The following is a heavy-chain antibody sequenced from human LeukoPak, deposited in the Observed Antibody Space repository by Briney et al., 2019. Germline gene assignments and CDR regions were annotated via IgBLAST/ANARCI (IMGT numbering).Heavy chain of an antibody. CDR1: GFTFSNYG. V-gene: IGHV3-30*02. CDR3: AKDYAVGSIDY. CDR2: IRYDGSNK. D-gene: IGHD3-16*01. J-gene: IGHJ4*02. Sequence: GGFLRLSCTASGFTFSNYGMHWVRQAPGWVRQAPGKGLEWVAFIRYDGSNKYYADSVKGRFTISRDNSKNTVSLQMESLRAEDTALYYCAKDYAVGSIDYWGQGTLVTVSS.